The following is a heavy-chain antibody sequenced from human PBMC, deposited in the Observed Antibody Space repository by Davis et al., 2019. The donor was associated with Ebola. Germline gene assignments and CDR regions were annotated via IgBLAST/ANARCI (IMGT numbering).Heavy chain of an antibody. CDR1: GGSISRGGSY. J-gene: IGHJ6*03. CDR2: LYYSGST. Sequence: LRLSCTVSGGSISRGGSYWSWVRQVPGKGLEWIGSLYYSGSTYYKPSLKRRVTISLDTSQNQFSLNLRSVTAADTAVYYCARDLRYDSSGSDYYFYMDVWGKGTTVTVSS. CDR3: ARDLRYDSSGSDYYFYMDV. D-gene: IGHD3-22*01. V-gene: IGHV4-31*03.